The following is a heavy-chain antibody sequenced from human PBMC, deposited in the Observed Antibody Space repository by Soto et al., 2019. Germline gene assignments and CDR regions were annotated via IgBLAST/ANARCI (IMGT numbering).Heavy chain of an antibody. J-gene: IGHJ6*02. D-gene: IGHD3-22*01. V-gene: IGHV4-34*01. Sequence: SETLSLTCAVYGGSFSGYYWSWIRQPPGKGLEWIGEINHSGSANYNPSLKSRVTISVDTSKNQFSLKLSSVTAADTAVYYCARGRRYYYDSSGYYRGYYYYGMDVWGQGTTVTVSS. CDR2: INHSGSA. CDR3: ARGRRYYYDSSGYYRGYYYYGMDV. CDR1: GGSFSGYY.